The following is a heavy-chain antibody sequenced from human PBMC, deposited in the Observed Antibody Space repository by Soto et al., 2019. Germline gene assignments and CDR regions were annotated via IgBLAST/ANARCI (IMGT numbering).Heavy chain of an antibody. CDR1: GFIFSTYA. V-gene: IGHV3-23*01. Sequence: EVQLLESGGGLVQPGGSLRLSCAASGFIFSTYAMSWVRQAPGKGLEWVSGIDDSGATTYYADSVKGRLTISRDNSKNTLYLHMGSLRAEDTAVYYCVKGQSSTWSQTGGMDVWGQGTTVTFSS. J-gene: IGHJ6*02. CDR2: IDDSGATT. CDR3: VKGQSSTWSQTGGMDV. D-gene: IGHD6-13*01.